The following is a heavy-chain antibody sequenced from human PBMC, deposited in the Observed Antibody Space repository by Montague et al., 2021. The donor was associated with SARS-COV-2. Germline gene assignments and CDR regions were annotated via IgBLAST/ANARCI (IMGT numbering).Heavy chain of an antibody. V-gene: IGHV2-70*11. Sequence: PALVKPTQTLTLTCTFSGFSLSTSGMCVSWIRQPPGKALEWLARIDWDDDKYYSTSLKTRLTISKDTSKNQVVFTMTNMDPVDTATYYCAREYYYDSSGYYGYAFDIWGQGTMVTVSS. D-gene: IGHD3-22*01. CDR1: GFSLSTSGMC. CDR2: IDWDDDK. J-gene: IGHJ3*02. CDR3: AREYYYDSSGYYGYAFDI.